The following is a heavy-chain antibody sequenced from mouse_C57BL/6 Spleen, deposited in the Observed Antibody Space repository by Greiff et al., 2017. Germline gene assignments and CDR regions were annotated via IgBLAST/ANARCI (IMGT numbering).Heavy chain of an antibody. CDR3: ARSGKSYDYDVGYAMDY. V-gene: IGHV1-69*01. CDR2: IDPSDSYT. J-gene: IGHJ4*01. CDR1: GYTFTSYW. D-gene: IGHD2-4*01. Sequence: QVQLQQPGAELVMPGASVKLSCKASGYTFTSYWMHWVKQRPGQGLEWIGEIDPSDSYTNYNQKFKGKSTLTVDKSSSTAYMQLSSLTSEDSAVEYCARSGKSYDYDVGYAMDYWGQGTSVTVSS.